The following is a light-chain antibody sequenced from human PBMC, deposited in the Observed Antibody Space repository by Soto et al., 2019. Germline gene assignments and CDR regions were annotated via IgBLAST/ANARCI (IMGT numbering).Light chain of an antibody. CDR1: QSVSSSY. Sequence: EIVLTQSPGTLSLSPGERATLSCRASQSVSSSYLAWYQQKPGQAPRLLIYGASSRATGIPDRFSGSGSGTDFAFTISRLEPEGVAVYYCQQYGRSPTFGQGTKVEIK. CDR2: GAS. J-gene: IGKJ1*01. V-gene: IGKV3-20*01. CDR3: QQYGRSPT.